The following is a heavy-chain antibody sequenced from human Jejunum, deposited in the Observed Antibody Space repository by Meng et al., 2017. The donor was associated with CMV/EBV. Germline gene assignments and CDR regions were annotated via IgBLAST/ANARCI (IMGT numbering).Heavy chain of an antibody. CDR2: ISGDGSTT. CDR3: ARVLYTWNDALDY. V-gene: IGHV3-74*01. J-gene: IGHJ4*02. D-gene: IGHD1-20*01. CDR1: GFPFSAYW. Sequence: GGPGGGLVQPGGALRLSCAAFGFPFSAYWMHWVRQAPGKGLRWVSRISGDGSTTNYADSVKGRFTISRDNARNTLYLQMNGLRAEDTAVYYCARVLYTWNDALDYWGQGTLVTVSS.